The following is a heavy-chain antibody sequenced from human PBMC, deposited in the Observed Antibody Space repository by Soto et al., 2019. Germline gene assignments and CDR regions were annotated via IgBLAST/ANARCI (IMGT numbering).Heavy chain of an antibody. CDR2: ISSNGGST. J-gene: IGHJ6*02. D-gene: IGHD3-10*01. V-gene: IGHV3-64*01. CDR3: ARAGYGSGSYYLYGMDV. Sequence: PGGSLRLSCAASGFTFSSYAMHWVRQAPGKGLEYVSAISSNGGSTYYANSVKGRFTISRDNSKNTLYLQMGSLRAEDMAVYYCARAGYGSGSYYLYGMDVWGQGTTVTVSS. CDR1: GFTFSSYA.